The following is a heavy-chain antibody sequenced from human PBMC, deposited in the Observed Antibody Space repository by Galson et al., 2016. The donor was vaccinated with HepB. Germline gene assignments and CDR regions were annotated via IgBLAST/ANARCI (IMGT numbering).Heavy chain of an antibody. CDR3: AKDWYDLLPGAGGADRAY. Sequence: LRLSCAASGFTFSTYDMHWVRQAPGKGLEWVALVSYDGTNQYYSDSVKGRFTISRDNSKNTAYLQMNSLRAEDTARYYCAKDWYDLLPGAGGADRAYCGQRSLVSVSS. CDR2: VSYDGTNQ. D-gene: IGHD3-9*01. V-gene: IGHV3-30*18. J-gene: IGHJ4*02. CDR1: GFTFSTYD.